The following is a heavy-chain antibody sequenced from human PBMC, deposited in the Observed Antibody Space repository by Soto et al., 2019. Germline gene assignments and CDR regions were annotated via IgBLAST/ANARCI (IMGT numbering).Heavy chain of an antibody. V-gene: IGHV5-51*01. Sequence: ESLKTSCKGAGDSFTSYWIGWVRQMPGKGLEWMGIIYPCDSDTRYSPSFQGQVTISADKSISTAYLQWSSLKASDTAMYYCARTGTTWRRWFDPWGQGTLVTVSS. CDR1: GDSFTSYW. CDR3: ARTGTTWRRWFDP. CDR2: IYPCDSDT. D-gene: IGHD1-7*01. J-gene: IGHJ5*02.